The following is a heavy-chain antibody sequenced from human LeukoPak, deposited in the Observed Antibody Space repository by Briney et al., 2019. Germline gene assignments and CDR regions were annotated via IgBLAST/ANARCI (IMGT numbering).Heavy chain of an antibody. CDR2: ITPSTANT. D-gene: IGHD4/OR15-4a*01. CDR3: ARFRYDFGDGPDL. J-gene: IGHJ4*02. CDR1: VYTFTNYD. Sequence: GASVKVSFKSSVYTFTNYDINWVRQAAGQGLEWLGFITPSTANTDCAQKLQGRITMTTDNSINTAYMELSSLRSDDTAVYHCARFRYDFGDGPDLWGQGTLVTVSS. V-gene: IGHV1-8*01.